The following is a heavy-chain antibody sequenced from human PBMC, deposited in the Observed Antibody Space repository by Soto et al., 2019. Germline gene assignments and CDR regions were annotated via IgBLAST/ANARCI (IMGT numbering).Heavy chain of an antibody. J-gene: IGHJ6*02. Sequence: GALRLSCAASGFTFSSYSMNWVRQAPGKGLEWVSSISSSSSYIYYADSVKGRFTISRDNAKNSLYLQMNSLRAEDTAVYYCAGYCSSTSCYAPYYYYGMDVWGQGTTVTVSS. D-gene: IGHD2-2*01. CDR3: AGYCSSTSCYAPYYYYGMDV. V-gene: IGHV3-21*01. CDR1: GFTFSSYS. CDR2: ISSSSSYI.